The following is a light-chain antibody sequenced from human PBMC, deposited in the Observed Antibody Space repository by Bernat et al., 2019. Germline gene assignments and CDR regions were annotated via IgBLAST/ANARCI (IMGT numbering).Light chain of an antibody. CDR2: DNN. Sequence: QSVLTQPPSVSAAPGQNVTISCSGSSSNIGNSYVSWYQHLSGTAPKLLIFDNNKRPSGSPARISGSKSGSSAPLVITGLQTGDEADYYCGAWDTRLTARVFGGGTRLSVL. CDR1: SSNIGNSY. CDR3: GAWDTRLTARV. V-gene: IGLV1-51*01. J-gene: IGLJ3*02.